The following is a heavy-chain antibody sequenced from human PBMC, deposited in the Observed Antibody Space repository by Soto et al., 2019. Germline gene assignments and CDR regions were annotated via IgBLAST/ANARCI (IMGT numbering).Heavy chain of an antibody. Sequence: ASVKVSCKASGYTFTGYYMHWVRQAPGQGLEWMGWINPNSGGTNSAQKFQGRVTMTRDTSISTAYMELSRLRSDDTAVYYCARSEDPQSDILTGYHYHYYGMDVWGQGTTVTVSS. CDR3: ARSEDPQSDILTGYHYHYYGMDV. CDR1: GYTFTGYY. CDR2: INPNSGGT. V-gene: IGHV1-2*02. D-gene: IGHD3-9*01. J-gene: IGHJ6*02.